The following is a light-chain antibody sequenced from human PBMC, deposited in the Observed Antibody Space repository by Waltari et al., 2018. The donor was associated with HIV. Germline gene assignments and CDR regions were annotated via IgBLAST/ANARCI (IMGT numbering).Light chain of an antibody. CDR3: QQYDTYPQT. V-gene: IGKV1-16*01. CDR2: EAS. Sequence: DTQMTQSPASLSASVGDRVTITCRASLGIDIYLAWFQQKPGKAPKSLIYEASRLQSGVPSRFSGTKSGRDFTLTISSLQPEDSATYYCQQYDTYPQTFGGGTKVEV. J-gene: IGKJ4*01. CDR1: LGIDIY.